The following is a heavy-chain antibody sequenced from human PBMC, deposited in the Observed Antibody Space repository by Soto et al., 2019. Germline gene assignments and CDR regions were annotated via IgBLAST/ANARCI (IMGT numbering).Heavy chain of an antibody. CDR3: ARFDYGDKRGGFDY. V-gene: IGHV4-34*01. D-gene: IGHD4-17*01. J-gene: IGHJ4*02. CDR1: GGSFSGYY. CDR2: INHSGST. Sequence: SETLSLTCAVYGGSFSGYYWSWIRQPPGKGLEWIGEINHSGSTNYNPSLKSRVTISVDTSKNQFSLKLSSVTAADTAVYYCARFDYGDKRGGFDYWGQGTLVTVSS.